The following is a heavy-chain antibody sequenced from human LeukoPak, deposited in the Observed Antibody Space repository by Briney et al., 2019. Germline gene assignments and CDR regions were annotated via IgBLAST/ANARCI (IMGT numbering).Heavy chain of an antibody. V-gene: IGHV4-34*01. CDR2: INHSGST. J-gene: IGHJ3*02. D-gene: IGHD3-22*01. CDR3: ASLGYYDSSSGYFAAFDI. CDR1: GGFFSGYY. Sequence: SETLSLTCAVYGGFFSGYYWSWIRQPPGKGLEWIGEINHSGSTNYNPSLKSRVPISVDTSKNQFSLKLSSVTAADTAVYYCASLGYYDSSSGYFAAFDIWGQGAMVTVSS.